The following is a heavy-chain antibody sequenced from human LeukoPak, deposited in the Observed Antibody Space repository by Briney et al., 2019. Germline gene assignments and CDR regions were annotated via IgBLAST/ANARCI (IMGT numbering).Heavy chain of an antibody. Sequence: GGSLRLSCAASGFTFSSYGMSWVRQAPGKGLEWVSAISGSGDDTNYADSVRGRFTISRDNAKNSLYLQMNSLRVEDTAVYYCARDPRTVRIWGQGTLVTVSS. D-gene: IGHD1-1*01. V-gene: IGHV3-23*01. J-gene: IGHJ4*02. CDR1: GFTFSSYG. CDR2: ISGSGDDT. CDR3: ARDPRTVRI.